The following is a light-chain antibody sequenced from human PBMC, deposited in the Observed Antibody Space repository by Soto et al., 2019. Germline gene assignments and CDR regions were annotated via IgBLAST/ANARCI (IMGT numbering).Light chain of an antibody. CDR2: AAS. Sequence: DIQMTQSPSTLSASVGDRVTITCRASQSISTWFAWYQQKPGKAPKLLIYAASTLQSGVPSRFSGSGSGTEFTLTISSLQPDDFATYYCQQYNSYSWTFGQGTKVDI. J-gene: IGKJ1*01. CDR3: QQYNSYSWT. CDR1: QSISTW. V-gene: IGKV1-5*01.